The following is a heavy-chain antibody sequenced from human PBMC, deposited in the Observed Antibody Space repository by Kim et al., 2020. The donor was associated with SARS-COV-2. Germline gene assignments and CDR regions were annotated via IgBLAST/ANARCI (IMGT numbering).Heavy chain of an antibody. CDR2: ILYDGNNK. J-gene: IGHJ4*02. CDR3: AKDRGYTYGRQRVAVAQIDY. V-gene: IGHV3-30*18. Sequence: GGSLRLSCAASGFSFSAYGMHWVRQAPGKGLEWVAVILYDGNNKYYIDSVKGRFTISRDNSKNTLNLQMDSLRGDDTAVYYCAKDRGYTYGRQRVAVAQIDYWGQGTLVTVSS. CDR1: GFSFSAYG. D-gene: IGHD5-18*01.